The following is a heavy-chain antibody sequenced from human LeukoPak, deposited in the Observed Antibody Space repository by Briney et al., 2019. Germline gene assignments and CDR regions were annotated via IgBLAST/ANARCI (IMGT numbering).Heavy chain of an antibody. Sequence: RGSLRLSCAASGFTFSSYAINWVRQTPGKGLEWVAVISYDGSSIYYADSVKGRFTISRDNSKNTLYLQMNSLRPEDTAVFYCTRDAYGMDVWGKGTTVTVSS. CDR1: GFTFSSYA. V-gene: IGHV3-30*04. CDR3: TRDAYGMDV. CDR2: ISYDGSSI. J-gene: IGHJ6*04.